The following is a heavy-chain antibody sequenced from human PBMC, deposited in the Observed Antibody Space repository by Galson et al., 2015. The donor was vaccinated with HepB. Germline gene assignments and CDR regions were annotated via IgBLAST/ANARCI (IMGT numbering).Heavy chain of an antibody. D-gene: IGHD3-10*02. CDR2: TSANSGNT. CDR3: ARDVRYAFEM. Sequence: SVKVSCKASGYTFTRNGISWVRQAPGQGLEWMGWTSANSGNTNYAQKFQGRVTMTTEASTSTAYMELRSLTSGDTAVYYCARDVRYAFEMWGQGTMVTVSS. V-gene: IGHV1-18*01. CDR1: GYTFTRNG. J-gene: IGHJ3*02.